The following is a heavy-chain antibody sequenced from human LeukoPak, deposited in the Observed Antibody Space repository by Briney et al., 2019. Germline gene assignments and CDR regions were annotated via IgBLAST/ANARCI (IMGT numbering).Heavy chain of an antibody. CDR3: ARDRQYYFDY. Sequence: GGSLRLSCAASGFTFSTYTMSWIRQAPGKGLEWVSHISSSSSYTNYADSVKGRFTISRDNAKNSLYLQMNSLRAEDTAVYYCARDRQYYFDYWGQGTLVTVSS. V-gene: IGHV3-11*05. CDR2: ISSSSSYT. J-gene: IGHJ4*02. CDR1: GFTFSTYT.